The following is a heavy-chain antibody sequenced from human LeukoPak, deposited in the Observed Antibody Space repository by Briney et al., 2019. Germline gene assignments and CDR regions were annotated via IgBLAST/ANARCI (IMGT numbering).Heavy chain of an antibody. CDR2: ISGSGVNT. CDR1: GFTFSSYG. CDR3: ARAWFGYGDHFDY. V-gene: IGHV3-23*01. J-gene: IGHJ4*02. D-gene: IGHD4-17*01. Sequence: GGSLRLSCAASGFTFSSYGMSWVRQAPGKGLEWVSGISGSGVNTYYADSVKGRFTISRDNAKNTLYLQMNSLRAEDTAVYYCARAWFGYGDHFDYWGQGTLVTVSS.